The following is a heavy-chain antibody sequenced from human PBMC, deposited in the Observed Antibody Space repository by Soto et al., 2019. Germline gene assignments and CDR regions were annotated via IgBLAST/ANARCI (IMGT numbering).Heavy chain of an antibody. Sequence: SETLPLTCTVSGGSISSYYWSWIRQPPGKGLEWIGYIYYSGSTNYNPSLKSRVTISVDTSKNQFSLKLSSVTAADTAVYYCARLGITFGGVISNWGQGTLVTVSS. CDR3: ARLGITFGGVISN. CDR2: IYYSGST. V-gene: IGHV4-59*08. CDR1: GGSISSYY. J-gene: IGHJ4*02. D-gene: IGHD3-16*01.